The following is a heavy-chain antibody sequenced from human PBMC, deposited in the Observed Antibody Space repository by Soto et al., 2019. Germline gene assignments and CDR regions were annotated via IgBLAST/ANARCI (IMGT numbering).Heavy chain of an antibody. J-gene: IGHJ3*02. V-gene: IGHV3-7*01. CDR3: ARDLYTPYNAFDI. CDR1: GFTFSSYW. CDR2: IKQDGSEK. Sequence: GWSLRLSCAASGFTFSSYWMSLVRQAPGKGLEWVANIKQDGSEKYYVDSVKGRFTISRDNAKNSLYLQMNSLRAEDTAVYYCARDLYTPYNAFDIWGQGTMVT. D-gene: IGHD2-15*01.